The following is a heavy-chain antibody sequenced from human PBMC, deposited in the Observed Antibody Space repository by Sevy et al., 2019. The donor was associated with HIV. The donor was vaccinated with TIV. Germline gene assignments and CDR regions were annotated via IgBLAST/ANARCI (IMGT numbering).Heavy chain of an antibody. V-gene: IGHV3-7*01. Sequence: GGSLRLSCAASGFTFSPYWMTWVRQAPGKGLEWVANIRPDGSDKYYVDSVKGRFTTTRDNAKNSLYLQMNSLRADETDMYYCAGGVGLDCWGQGALVTVSS. D-gene: IGHD1-26*01. J-gene: IGHJ4*02. CDR1: GFTFSPYW. CDR3: AGGVGLDC. CDR2: IRPDGSDK.